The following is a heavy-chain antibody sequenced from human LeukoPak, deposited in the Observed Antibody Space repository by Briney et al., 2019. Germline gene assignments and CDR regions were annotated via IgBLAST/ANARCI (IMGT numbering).Heavy chain of an antibody. CDR1: GFTFDDYG. Sequence: GGSLRLSCAASGFTFDDYGMSWVRQAPGKGLDWVSGINWNGGSTSYADSVKGRFTISRDTAKNSLYLQMNSLRAEDTALYYCARLKAAAGSNFDYWGQGTLVTVSS. CDR3: ARLKAAAGSNFDY. CDR2: INWNGGST. J-gene: IGHJ4*02. D-gene: IGHD6-13*01. V-gene: IGHV3-20*04.